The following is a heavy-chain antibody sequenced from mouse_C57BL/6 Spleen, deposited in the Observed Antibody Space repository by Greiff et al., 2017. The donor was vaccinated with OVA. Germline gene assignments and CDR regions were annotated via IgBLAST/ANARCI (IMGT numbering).Heavy chain of an antibody. Sequence: QVQLQQPGAELVKPGASVKLSCKASGYTFTSYWMHWVKQRPGQGLEWIGRIHPSDSDTNYNQKFKGEATLTVDKSSSTAYMQRSSLTSEDSAVYYCAICSSITTGAIDYWGQGTSVTVAS. D-gene: IGHD1-1*01. CDR2: IHPSDSDT. V-gene: IGHV1-74*01. CDR3: AICSSITTGAIDY. CDR1: GYTFTSYW. J-gene: IGHJ4*01.